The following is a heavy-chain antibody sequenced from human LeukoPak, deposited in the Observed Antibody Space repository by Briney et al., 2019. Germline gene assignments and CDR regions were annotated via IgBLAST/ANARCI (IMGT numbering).Heavy chain of an antibody. Sequence: PGGSLRLSCAASGFTFSNAWMNWVRQAPGKGLEWVGRIKSKTDGGTTDYAAPVKGRFTISRDDSKNTLYLQMNSLKTEDTAVYYCTTDRTSDSSSWYELGVYYYYGMDVWGQGTTVTVSS. CDR1: GFTFSNAW. CDR3: TTDRTSDSSSWYELGVYYYYGMDV. J-gene: IGHJ6*02. V-gene: IGHV3-15*07. CDR2: IKSKTDGGTT. D-gene: IGHD6-13*01.